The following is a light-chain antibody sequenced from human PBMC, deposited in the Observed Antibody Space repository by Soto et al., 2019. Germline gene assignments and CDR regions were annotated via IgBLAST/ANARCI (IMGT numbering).Light chain of an antibody. CDR2: DAS. V-gene: IGKV3-20*01. CDR3: QQFGSSVT. Sequence: EIVLTQSPGTLSLSPGERATLFCRASQSVSSNYLAWFQQKPGQAPRLLIYDASGRATGIPDRFSGSGSGKDFTLTISRLEPEDFAVYYCQQFGSSVTFGPGTKVDIK. J-gene: IGKJ3*01. CDR1: QSVSSNY.